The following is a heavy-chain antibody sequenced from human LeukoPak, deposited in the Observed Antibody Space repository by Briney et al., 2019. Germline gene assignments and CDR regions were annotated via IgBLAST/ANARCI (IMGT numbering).Heavy chain of an antibody. V-gene: IGHV4-39*01. CDR3: ARHTARPSNWFDP. J-gene: IGHJ5*02. D-gene: IGHD6-6*01. CDR2: IYYSGST. CDR1: GGSISSSSSY. Sequence: SETLSLTCTVSGGSISSSSSYWGWIRQPPGKGLEWTGSIYYSGSTYYNPSLKSRVTISVDTSKNQFSLKLSSVTAADTAVYYCARHTARPSNWFDPWGQGTLVTVSS.